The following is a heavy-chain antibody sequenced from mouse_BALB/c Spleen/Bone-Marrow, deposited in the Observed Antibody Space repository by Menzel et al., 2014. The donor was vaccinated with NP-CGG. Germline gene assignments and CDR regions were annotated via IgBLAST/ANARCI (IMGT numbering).Heavy chain of an antibody. Sequence: VQLQQSGPELEKPGASVKISCKASGYSFTGYNMNWVKRYNGQSLEWIGNVDPYYGATTYNQKFKGKATLTVDKSSSTAYMQLERLTSEDSAVYYCARSYNSFDFWGQGTTLTVSS. CDR3: ARSYNSFDF. J-gene: IGHJ2*01. V-gene: IGHV1-39*01. CDR1: GYSFTGYN. CDR2: VDPYYGAT.